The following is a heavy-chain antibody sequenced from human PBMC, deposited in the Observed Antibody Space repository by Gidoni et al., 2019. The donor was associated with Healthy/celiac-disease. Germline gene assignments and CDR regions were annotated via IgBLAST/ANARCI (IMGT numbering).Heavy chain of an antibody. V-gene: IGHV1-2*04. D-gene: IGHD3-16*01. CDR2: INPNSGGT. CDR1: GYTFTGSY. J-gene: IGHJ5*02. CDR3: ARARFEGEGEDNWFDP. Sequence: QVQLVQSGAEVQKPGASVKVSCKASGYTFTGSYMHWVRQAPGQGLEWMGWINPNSGGTNYAQKFQGWVTMTRDTSISTAYMELSRLRSDDTAVYYCARARFEGEGEDNWFDPWGQGTLVTVSS.